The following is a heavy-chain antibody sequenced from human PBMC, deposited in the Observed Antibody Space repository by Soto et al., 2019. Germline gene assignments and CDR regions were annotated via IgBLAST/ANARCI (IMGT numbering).Heavy chain of an antibody. V-gene: IGHV1-2*02. CDR3: MRGGWGDCPIDY. Sequence: QVYLLQSGAEVKKVGASVKVSCKTSGYTFSAYYVHWARRAPGRGFQWLGWINPSNEITTFSEFFQGRITMTRDTSTNTVHMELDRLTADDTAVDDCMRGGWGDCPIDYWGQGTQVTVSS. CDR1: GYTFSAYY. J-gene: IGHJ4*02. D-gene: IGHD2-21*01. CDR2: INPSNEIT.